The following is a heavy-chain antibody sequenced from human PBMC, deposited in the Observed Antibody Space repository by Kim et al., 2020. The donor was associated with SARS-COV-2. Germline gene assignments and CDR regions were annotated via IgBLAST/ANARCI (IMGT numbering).Heavy chain of an antibody. J-gene: IGHJ4*02. CDR2: ISSSSSYI. Sequence: GGSLRLSCAASGFTFSSYSMNWVRQAPGKGLEWVSSISSSSSYIYYADSVKGRFTISRDNAKNSLYLQMNSLRAEDTAVYYCARAIAAAGSDYFDYWGQGTLVTVSS. V-gene: IGHV3-21*01. CDR3: ARAIAAAGSDYFDY. D-gene: IGHD6-13*01. CDR1: GFTFSSYS.